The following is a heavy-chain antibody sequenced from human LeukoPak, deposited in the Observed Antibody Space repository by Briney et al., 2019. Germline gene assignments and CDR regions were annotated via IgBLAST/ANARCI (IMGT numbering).Heavy chain of an antibody. CDR2: IYHSGST. CDR1: GYSISSGYY. V-gene: IGHV4-38-2*02. CDR3: ARESIDILTGSYYYFDY. D-gene: IGHD3-9*01. J-gene: IGHJ4*02. Sequence: SETLSLTCTVSGYSISSGYYWGWIRQPPGKGLEWIGSIYHSGSTYYNPSLKSRVTISVDTSKNQFSLKLSSVTAADTAVYYCARESIDILTGSYYYFDYWGQGTLVTVSS.